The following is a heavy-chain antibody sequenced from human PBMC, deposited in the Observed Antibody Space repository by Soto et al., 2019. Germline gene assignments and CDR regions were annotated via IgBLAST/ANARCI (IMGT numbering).Heavy chain of an antibody. D-gene: IGHD3-22*01. Sequence: PGGSLRLSCAASGFSFSSYGMHWVRQAPGKGLEWVAVISSDGSNKYYADSVKGRFTISRDNSKNTLYLQMNRLRAEDTAVYYCAKDTSSGYYSNWFDPWGQGTLVTVSS. J-gene: IGHJ5*02. CDR3: AKDTSSGYYSNWFDP. V-gene: IGHV3-30*18. CDR1: GFSFSSYG. CDR2: ISSDGSNK.